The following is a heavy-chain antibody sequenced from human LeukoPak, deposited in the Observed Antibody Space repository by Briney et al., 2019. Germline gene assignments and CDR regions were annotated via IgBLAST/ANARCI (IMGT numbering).Heavy chain of an antibody. CDR2: IYYSGTT. V-gene: IGHV4-59*01. D-gene: IGHD3-22*01. CDR1: CGSISNYY. CDR3: ARGEYYYDSSGYGVFDY. J-gene: IGHJ4*02. Sequence: SETLSLTCTVSCGSISNYYWNWIRQPPGKGLEWIGYIYYSGTTNYNPSLKSRVTISVDTSKNQFSLKLSSVTAADTAVYYCARGEYYYDSSGYGVFDYWGQGTLVTVSS.